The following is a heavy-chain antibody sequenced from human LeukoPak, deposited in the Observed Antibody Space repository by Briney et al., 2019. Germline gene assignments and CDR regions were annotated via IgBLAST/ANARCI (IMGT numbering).Heavy chain of an antibody. J-gene: IGHJ4*02. CDR1: GGSFSGYY. V-gene: IGHV4-59*08. CDR3: ARVPTPFYYDSSGWIFDY. CDR2: IYYSGST. Sequence: SETLSLTCAVYGGSFSGYYWSWIRQPPGKGLEWIGYIYYSGSTNYNPSLKSRVTISVDTSKNQFSLKLSSVTAADTAVYYCARVPTPFYYDSSGWIFDYWGQGTLVTVSS. D-gene: IGHD3-22*01.